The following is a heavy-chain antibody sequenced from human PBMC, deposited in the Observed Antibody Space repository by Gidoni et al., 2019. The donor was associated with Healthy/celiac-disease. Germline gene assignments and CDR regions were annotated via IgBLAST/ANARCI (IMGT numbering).Heavy chain of an antibody. D-gene: IGHD5-18*01. J-gene: IGHJ4*02. CDR3: ARDRIQLWVGPFDY. V-gene: IGHV3-30-3*01. CDR2: ISYDGSNK. Sequence: QVQLLESGGGVVQPGRSLRLSCSASGFTFSSYAMHWVRQAPGKGLEWVAVISYDGSNKYYADSVKGRFTISRDNSKNTLYLQMNSLRAEDTAVYYCARDRIQLWVGPFDYWGQGTLVTVSS. CDR1: GFTFSSYA.